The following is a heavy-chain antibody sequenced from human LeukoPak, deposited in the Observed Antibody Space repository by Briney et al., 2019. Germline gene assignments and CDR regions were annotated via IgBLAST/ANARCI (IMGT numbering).Heavy chain of an antibody. D-gene: IGHD6-13*01. CDR1: GFTFSSYS. Sequence: PGGSLRLSCAASGFTFSSYSMNWVRQAPGKGLEWVSYISSSSSTIYYADSVKGRFTISRDNAKNSLYLQMNSLRAEDTAVYYCARVRSAAGLDYWGQGTLVTVSS. CDR3: ARVRSAAGLDY. CDR2: ISSSSSTI. J-gene: IGHJ4*02. V-gene: IGHV3-48*04.